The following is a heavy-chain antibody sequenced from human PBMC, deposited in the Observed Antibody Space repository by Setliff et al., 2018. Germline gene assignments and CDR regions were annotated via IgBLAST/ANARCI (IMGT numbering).Heavy chain of an antibody. D-gene: IGHD1-26*01. CDR2: IYASGST. Sequence: PSETLSLTCTVSGGSISSDSDYWSWIRQSAGKGLEWIGRIYASGSTEYNPSLGSRVTISVDTSRNQFSLQLSSVTSADTAIYYCTKERVGLAARAGYWGQGTLVTVSS. CDR3: TKERVGLAARAGY. J-gene: IGHJ4*02. CDR1: GGSISSDSDY. V-gene: IGHV4-61*02.